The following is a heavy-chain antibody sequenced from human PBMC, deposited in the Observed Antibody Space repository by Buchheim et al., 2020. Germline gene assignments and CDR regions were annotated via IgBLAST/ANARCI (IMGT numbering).Heavy chain of an antibody. D-gene: IGHD3-3*01. V-gene: IGHV3-7*01. J-gene: IGHJ6*02. CDR1: GFTFSSYW. Sequence: EVQLVESGGGLVQPGGSLRLSCAASGFTFSSYWMSWVRQAPGKGLEWVANIKQDGSENYYVASVKGRFTISRDNAKNYLYLQMNSLRAEDTAVYYCARDKLEVLRFLEWAGAYYYYGMDVWGQGTT. CDR3: ARDKLEVLRFLEWAGAYYYYGMDV. CDR2: IKQDGSEN.